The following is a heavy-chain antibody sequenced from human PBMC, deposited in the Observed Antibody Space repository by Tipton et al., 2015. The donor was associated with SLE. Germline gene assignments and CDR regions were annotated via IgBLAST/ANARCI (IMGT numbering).Heavy chain of an antibody. D-gene: IGHD3-3*01. V-gene: IGHV3-21*01. CDR3: ARADYDFWSGLDY. J-gene: IGHJ4*02. Sequence: SLRLSCAASGFTFSSYSMNWVRQAPGKGLVWVSSISSSGSYIYYADSVKGRFTISRDNAKNSLYLQMNSLRAEDTAVYYCARADYDFWSGLDYWGQGTLVTVSS. CDR1: GFTFSSYS. CDR2: ISSSGSYI.